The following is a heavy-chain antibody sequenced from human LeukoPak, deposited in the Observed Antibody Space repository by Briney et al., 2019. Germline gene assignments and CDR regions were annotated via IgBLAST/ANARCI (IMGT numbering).Heavy chain of an antibody. J-gene: IGHJ3*02. D-gene: IGHD6-19*01. CDR3: AKSIAVAGRLVAFDI. V-gene: IGHV3-9*01. CDR1: GFTFDDYG. Sequence: SLRLSCAASGFTFDDYGMRWVRQAPGKGLEWVSGISWNSGSIDYADSVKGRFTISRDNAKNSLYLQMNSLRAEDTALYYCAKSIAVAGRLVAFDIWGQGTTVTVSS. CDR2: ISWNSGSI.